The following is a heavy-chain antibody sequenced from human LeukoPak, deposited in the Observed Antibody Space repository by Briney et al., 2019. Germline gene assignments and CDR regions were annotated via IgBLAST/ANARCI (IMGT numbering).Heavy chain of an antibody. D-gene: IGHD6-13*01. CDR3: ARASGWSDAFDI. CDR2: IYHSGST. J-gene: IGHJ3*02. Sequence: SETLSLTCTVSGYSISSGYYWGWIRQPPGKGLEWIGSIYHSGSTYYNPSLKSRVTISVDTSKNQFSLKLSSVTAADTAVYYCARASGWSDAFDIWGQGTMVTVSS. V-gene: IGHV4-38-2*02. CDR1: GYSISSGYY.